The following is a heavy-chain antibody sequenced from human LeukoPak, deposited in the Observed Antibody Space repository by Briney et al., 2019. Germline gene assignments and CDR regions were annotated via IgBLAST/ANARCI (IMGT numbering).Heavy chain of an antibody. Sequence: SGPTLVNPTQTLTLTCTFSGFSLSISGVGVGWIRQPPGKALEWLALIYWNDDKRYSPSLKNRLTITKDTSKNQVVLTMTNMDPVDTATYFCLRPLRLGEFYWGQGTLVTVSS. CDR2: IYWNDDK. D-gene: IGHD3-16*01. CDR3: LRPLRLGEFY. V-gene: IGHV2-5*04. CDR1: GFSLSISGVG. J-gene: IGHJ4*02.